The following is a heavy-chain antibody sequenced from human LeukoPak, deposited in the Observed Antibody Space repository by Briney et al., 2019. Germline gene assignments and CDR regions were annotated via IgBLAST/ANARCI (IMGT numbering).Heavy chain of an antibody. CDR3: ARGLRGYGSGLHYFDY. Sequence: SETLSLTCTVSGGSISSGGYYWSWIRQHPGEGLEWVGYIYYSGSTYYNPSLKSRVTISVDTSKNQFSLKLSSVTAADTAVYYCARGLRGYGSGLHYFDYWGQGTLVTVSS. CDR2: IYYSGST. J-gene: IGHJ4*02. D-gene: IGHD3-10*01. CDR1: GGSISSGGYY. V-gene: IGHV4-31*03.